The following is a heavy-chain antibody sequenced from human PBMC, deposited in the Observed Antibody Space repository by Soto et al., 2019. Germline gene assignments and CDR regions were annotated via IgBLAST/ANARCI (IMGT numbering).Heavy chain of an antibody. CDR2: IIPIFGTA. D-gene: IGHD3-3*01. Sequence: SAKVSCKASGGTFSSYAISWVRQAPGQGLEWMGGIIPIFGTANYAQKFQGRVTITADESTSTAYMELSSLRSEDTAVYYCARDRRFSGGSYYYYYGMDVWGQGTTVTVSS. CDR1: GGTFSSYA. J-gene: IGHJ6*02. V-gene: IGHV1-69*13. CDR3: ARDRRFSGGSYYYYYGMDV.